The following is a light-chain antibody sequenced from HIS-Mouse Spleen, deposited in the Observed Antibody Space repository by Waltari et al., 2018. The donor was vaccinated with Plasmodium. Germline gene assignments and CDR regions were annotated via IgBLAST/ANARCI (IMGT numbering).Light chain of an antibody. Sequence: SYELTQPPSVSVSPGQTARLTCSGDALPTKYAYWYQQKAGQAPVLAIYEDSKRPSGIPERFSGSSSGTMATLTISGAQVEDEADYYCYSTDSSGNHRVFGGGTKLTVL. J-gene: IGLJ3*02. CDR3: YSTDSSGNHRV. CDR2: EDS. V-gene: IGLV3-10*01. CDR1: ALPTKY.